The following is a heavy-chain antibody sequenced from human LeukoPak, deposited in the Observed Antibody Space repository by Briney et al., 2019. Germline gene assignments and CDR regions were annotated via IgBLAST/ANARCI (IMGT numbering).Heavy chain of an antibody. CDR3: AREQQLAPEFYYYGMDV. J-gene: IGHJ6*02. V-gene: IGHV3-21*01. CDR1: GFTFSSYS. D-gene: IGHD6-13*01. CDR2: ISSSSSYI. Sequence: GGSLRLSCAASGFTFSSYSMNWVRQAPGKGLEWVSSISSSSSYIYYADSVKGRSTISRDNAKNSLYLQMNSLRAEDTAVYYCAREQQLAPEFYYYGMDVWGQGTTVTVSS.